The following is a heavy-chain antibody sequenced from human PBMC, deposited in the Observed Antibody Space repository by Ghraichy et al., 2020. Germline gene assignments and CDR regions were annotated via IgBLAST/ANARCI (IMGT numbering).Heavy chain of an antibody. CDR2: IKYDSSEK. Sequence: GESLKLSCAASGFTFTSYYMTWVRQVPGKGLEWVANIKYDSSEKYYGDSVKGRFTISRDNAKNSLFLQMNSLRPDDTAVYYCARGGYNYGSNPIDYWGQGTPVALSS. CDR3: ARGGYNYGSNPIDY. V-gene: IGHV3-7*04. D-gene: IGHD5-18*01. CDR1: GFTFTSYY. J-gene: IGHJ4*02.